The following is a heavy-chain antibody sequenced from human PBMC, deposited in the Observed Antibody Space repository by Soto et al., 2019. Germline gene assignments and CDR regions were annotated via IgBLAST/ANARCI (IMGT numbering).Heavy chain of an antibody. V-gene: IGHV1-18*01. Sequence: ASVKVSCQTSGYTFSNYGITWVRQAPGQPLEWLGWISIYSDGANYAQKFQGRVSMTTDTSTTTAYMELRSLRSDDTAVYYCARVVPGAEAWFGPWGQGTLVTVSS. CDR1: GYTFSNYG. CDR2: ISIYSDGA. CDR3: ARVVPGAEAWFGP. D-gene: IGHD2-2*01. J-gene: IGHJ5*02.